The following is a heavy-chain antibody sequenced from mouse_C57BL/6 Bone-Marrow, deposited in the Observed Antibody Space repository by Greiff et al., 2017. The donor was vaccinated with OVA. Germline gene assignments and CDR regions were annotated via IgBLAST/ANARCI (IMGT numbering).Heavy chain of an antibody. D-gene: IGHD1-1*01. CDR3: ARKGNYGSSYDYFDY. Sequence: VQLQQSGAELVRPGASVKLSCKASGYTFTDYYINWVKQRPGQGLEWIARIYPGSGNTYYNEKFKGKATLTAEKSSSTAYMQLSSLTSEDSAVYFCARKGNYGSSYDYFDYWGQGTTLTVSS. J-gene: IGHJ2*01. V-gene: IGHV1-76*01. CDR2: IYPGSGNT. CDR1: GYTFTDYY.